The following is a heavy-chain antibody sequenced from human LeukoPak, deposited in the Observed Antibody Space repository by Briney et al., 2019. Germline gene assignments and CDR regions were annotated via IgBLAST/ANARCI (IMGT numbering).Heavy chain of an antibody. J-gene: IGHJ4*02. CDR1: GGSISSGSYY. V-gene: IGHV4-39*07. D-gene: IGHD2-21*02. Sequence: SETLSLTCTVSGGSISSGSYYWSWIRQPPGKGLEWIGEINHSGSTNYNPSLKSRVTISVDTSKNQFSLKLSSVTAEDTAVYYCARPAYCGGNCYYFPDYWGQGTLVTVSS. CDR2: INHSGST. CDR3: ARPAYCGGNCYYFPDY.